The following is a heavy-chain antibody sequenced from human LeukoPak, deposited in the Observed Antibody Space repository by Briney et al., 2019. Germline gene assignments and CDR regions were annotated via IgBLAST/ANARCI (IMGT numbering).Heavy chain of an antibody. CDR3: ARYSGSYYYPPAWDL. D-gene: IGHD1-26*01. CDR1: GFAFSSYA. Sequence: PGGSLRLSCTASGFAFSSYAMSWVRQAPGVGLEWVSAIDGGGGSTWHADSVKGRFTISRDNSKNTLYMQMNSLRADDTAVYYCARYSGSYYYPPAWDLWGQGTLVTVSS. CDR2: IDGGGGST. J-gene: IGHJ4*02. V-gene: IGHV3-23*01.